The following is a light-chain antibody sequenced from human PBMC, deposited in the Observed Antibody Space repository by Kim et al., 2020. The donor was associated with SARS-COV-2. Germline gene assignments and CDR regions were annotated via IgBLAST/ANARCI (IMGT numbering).Light chain of an antibody. Sequence: SPAERASLACRASQSISPTYLAWYQQKPGQAPRLLIYGALCRATGIPERFSGSGSGTDFTLNISRREPEEFAVYYGQQYDRSLWTFGHGTKVDIK. V-gene: IGKV3-20*01. CDR2: GAL. J-gene: IGKJ1*01. CDR3: QQYDRSLWT. CDR1: QSISPTY.